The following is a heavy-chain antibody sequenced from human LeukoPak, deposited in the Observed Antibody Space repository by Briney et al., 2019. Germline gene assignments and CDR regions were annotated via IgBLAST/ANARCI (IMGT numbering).Heavy chain of an antibody. J-gene: IGHJ6*03. CDR2: IIPIFGTA. D-gene: IGHD2-2*01. CDR1: GGTFGSYA. V-gene: IGHV1-69*13. Sequence: SVKVSCKASGGTFGSYAISWVRQAPGHGLEWMGGIIPIFGTANYAQKFQGRVTITADESTSTAYMELSSLRSEDTAVYYCARAILPREDIVVVPGYYYYMDVWGKGTTVTVSS. CDR3: ARAILPREDIVVVPGYYYYMDV.